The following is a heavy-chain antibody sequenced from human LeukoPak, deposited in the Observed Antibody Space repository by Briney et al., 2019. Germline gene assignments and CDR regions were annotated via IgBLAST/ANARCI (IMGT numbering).Heavy chain of an antibody. J-gene: IGHJ5*02. CDR3: VRDLT. CDR1: GFTFSNNR. Sequence: GGSLRLSCAASGFTFSNNRMSWVRQAPGKGLEWVSVIYSDGTAYYADSVKGRFTISRDNSKSTVYLQMKSLRADDTAVYYCVRDLTWGQGTLVTVSS. V-gene: IGHV3-53*01. CDR2: IYSDGTA.